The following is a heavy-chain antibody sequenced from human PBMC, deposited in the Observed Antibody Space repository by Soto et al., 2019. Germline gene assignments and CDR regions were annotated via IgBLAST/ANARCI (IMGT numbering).Heavy chain of an antibody. CDR3: ARGFLEWPASSYYFDY. CDR2: IWYDGSNK. D-gene: IGHD3-3*01. Sequence: GGSLRLSCAASGFTFSSYGMHWVRQAPGKGLEWVAVIWYDGSNKYYADSVKGRFTISRDNSKNTLYLQMNSLRAEDTAVYYCARGFLEWPASSYYFDYWGQGTLVTVSS. V-gene: IGHV3-33*01. CDR1: GFTFSSYG. J-gene: IGHJ4*02.